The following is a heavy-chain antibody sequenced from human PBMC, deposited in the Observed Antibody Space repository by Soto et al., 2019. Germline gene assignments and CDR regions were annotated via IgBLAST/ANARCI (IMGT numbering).Heavy chain of an antibody. CDR3: ARRITGTPPADGGS. J-gene: IGHJ5*02. Sequence: EVQLVESGGDLVQPGGSLRLSCAVSGFTFSDHYMDWVRQAPGKGLEWVGRIRNIANSYTTDYAASVKGRFTISRDDSKNSLKTEDTAMYYCARRITGTPPADGGSWGQGTLVTVSS. CDR1: GFTFSDHY. V-gene: IGHV3-72*01. CDR2: IRNIANSYTT. D-gene: IGHD1-7*01.